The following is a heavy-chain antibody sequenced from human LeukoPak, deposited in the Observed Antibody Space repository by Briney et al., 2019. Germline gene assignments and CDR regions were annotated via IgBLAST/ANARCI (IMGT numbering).Heavy chain of an antibody. CDR3: ARAGDAGGRAYYYYYMDV. CDR1: GYTFTSYY. J-gene: IGHJ6*03. D-gene: IGHD3-10*01. CDR2: ISAYNGNT. V-gene: IGHV1-18*04. Sequence: ASVKVSCKASGYTFTSYYMHWVRQAPGQGLEWMGWISAYNGNTNYAQKLQGRVTMTTDTSTSTAYMELRSLRSDDTAVYYCARAGDAGGRAYYYYYMDVWGKGTTVTVSS.